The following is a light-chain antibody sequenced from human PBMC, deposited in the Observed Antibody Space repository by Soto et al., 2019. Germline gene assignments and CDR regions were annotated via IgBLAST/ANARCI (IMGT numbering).Light chain of an antibody. CDR3: QHYRT. V-gene: IGKV1-5*03. CDR1: QSISSW. Sequence: DIQMTQSPSTLSASVGDRVTITCRASQSISSWLAWYQQKPGKAPKLLIYKASSLESGVPSRFSGSGSGTEFTLTIISLQPDDFATDYCQHYRTFGQGTKVEIK. CDR2: KAS. J-gene: IGKJ1*01.